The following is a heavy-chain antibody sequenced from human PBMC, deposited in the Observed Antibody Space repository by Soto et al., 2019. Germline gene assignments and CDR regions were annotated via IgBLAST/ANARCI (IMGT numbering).Heavy chain of an antibody. CDR2: VSKDGSNT. V-gene: IGHV3-30-3*01. CDR3: ARDIWWEPGVDAFHI. CDR1: GFTFNFFA. Sequence: QVQLVESGGGVVQPGRSLRLSCAASGFTFNFFAMHWVRQAPGKGLEWVAAVSKDGSNTYYADSVKGRFTISRDNPKNTLYLQMHSLRVEDTAVYYCARDIWWEPGVDAFHIWGQGTMVTVSP. J-gene: IGHJ3*02. D-gene: IGHD1-26*01.